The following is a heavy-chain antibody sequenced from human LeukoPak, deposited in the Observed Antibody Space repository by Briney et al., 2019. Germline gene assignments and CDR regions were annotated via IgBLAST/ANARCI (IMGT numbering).Heavy chain of an antibody. J-gene: IGHJ4*02. CDR2: ISYDGSNK. D-gene: IGHD6-19*01. CDR1: GFTFSSYG. Sequence: GRSLRLSCAASGFTFSSYGMHWVRQAPGKGLEWVAVISYDGSNKYYADSVKGRFTISRDNSKNTLYLQMNSLRAEDTAVYYCARDSAVAGTHYWGQGTLVTVSS. V-gene: IGHV3-30*03. CDR3: ARDSAVAGTHY.